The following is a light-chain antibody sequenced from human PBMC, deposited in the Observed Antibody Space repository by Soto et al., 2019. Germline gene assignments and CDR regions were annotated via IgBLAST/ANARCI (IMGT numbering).Light chain of an antibody. Sequence: ILMTQSPATLSVSPGERATLSCRASQSVSNNLAWYQQQPGQAPRLLIYDESPRDTGIPARFSGSGSGTEFTLTISGLQSEDVAVYYCQQYNNLPPGTFGQGTKVEIK. CDR1: QSVSNN. V-gene: IGKV3-15*01. J-gene: IGKJ1*01. CDR3: QQYNNLPPGT. CDR2: DES.